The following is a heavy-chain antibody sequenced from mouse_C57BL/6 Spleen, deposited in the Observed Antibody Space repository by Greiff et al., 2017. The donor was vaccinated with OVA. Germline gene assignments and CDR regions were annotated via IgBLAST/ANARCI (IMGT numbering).Heavy chain of an antibody. Sequence: QVQLKQSGAELVKPGASVKLSCKASGYTFTEYTLHWVKQRSGQGLGWIGWFYPGSGSIKSNEKFQDTAPLTADKSSSTVYMELSRLTSEDSAVYVCARHERHYGSSYEFAYWGQGTLVTVSA. J-gene: IGHJ3*01. CDR3: ARHERHYGSSYEFAY. D-gene: IGHD1-1*01. CDR2: FYPGSGSI. CDR1: GYTFTEYT. V-gene: IGHV1-62-2*01.